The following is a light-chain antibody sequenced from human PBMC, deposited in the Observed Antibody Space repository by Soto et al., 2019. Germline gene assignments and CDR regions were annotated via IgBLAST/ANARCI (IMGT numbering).Light chain of an antibody. V-gene: IGLV1-40*01. Sequence: QSVLTQPPSVSGAPGQRVTISCAGSDSNIGAGFGVHWYQLLPGTAPKLLIYANNNRPSGVPDRFSGSMSATSASLAITGLQAEDEADYYCQPYDSSEVVFGGGTKVTVL. CDR1: DSNIGAGFG. CDR3: QPYDSSEVV. J-gene: IGLJ3*02. CDR2: ANN.